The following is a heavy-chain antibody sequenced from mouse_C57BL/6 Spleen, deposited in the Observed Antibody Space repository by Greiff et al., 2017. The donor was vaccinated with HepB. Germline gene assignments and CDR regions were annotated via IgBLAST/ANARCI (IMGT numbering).Heavy chain of an antibody. CDR1: GYTFTSYW. J-gene: IGHJ1*03. Sequence: QVQLKQPGAELVRPGSSVKLSCKASGYTFTSYWMHWVKQRPIQGLEWIGNIDPSDSETHYNQKFKDKATLTVDKSSSTAYMQLSSLTSEDSAVYYCARLGRGGYFDVWGTGTTVTVSS. V-gene: IGHV1-52*01. CDR3: ARLGRGGYFDV. CDR2: IDPSDSET. D-gene: IGHD4-1*01.